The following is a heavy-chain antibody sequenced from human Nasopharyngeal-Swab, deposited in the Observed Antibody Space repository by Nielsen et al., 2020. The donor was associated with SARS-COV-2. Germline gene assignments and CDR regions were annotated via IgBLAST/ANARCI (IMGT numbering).Heavy chain of an antibody. V-gene: IGHV3-7*01. Sequence: ESLKISCAASGFTFSSYWMSWVRQAPGTGLEWVANIKQEGREKYYVDSVKGRFTISRDNAKNSLYLQMNSLRAEDTAVYYCARDGIAVAGTYYYYGMDVWGQGTTVTVSS. J-gene: IGHJ6*02. CDR3: ARDGIAVAGTYYYYGMDV. CDR2: IKQEGREK. D-gene: IGHD6-19*01. CDR1: GFTFSSYW.